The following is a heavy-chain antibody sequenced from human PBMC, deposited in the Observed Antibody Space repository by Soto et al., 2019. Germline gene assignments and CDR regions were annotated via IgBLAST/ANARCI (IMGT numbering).Heavy chain of an antibody. CDR2: IYHSGRT. Sequence: SETLSLTCAVSGGSISSGGYSWSWIRQPPGKGLEWIGYIYHSGRTYYNPSLKSRVTISVDRSKNQFSLKLSSVTAADTAVYYCASGPGYYDILTGLGDYGMDVWGQGTTVTVSS. D-gene: IGHD3-9*01. CDR3: ASGPGYYDILTGLGDYGMDV. V-gene: IGHV4-30-2*01. CDR1: GGSISSGGYS. J-gene: IGHJ6*02.